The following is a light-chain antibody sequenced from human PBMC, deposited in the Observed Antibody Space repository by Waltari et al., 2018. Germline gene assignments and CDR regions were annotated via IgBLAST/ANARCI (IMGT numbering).Light chain of an antibody. CDR2: EVI. CDR3: CSYAGRGTYV. J-gene: IGLJ1*01. V-gene: IGLV2-23*02. CDR1: TSDVGNYDL. Sequence: QSALTQPASVSGTPGQSITISCTGTTSDVGNYDLVSWYQQHPGKAPKLLICEVIKRPSGGSSRFSGSKSGNTASLTISGLQAEDDADYYCCSYAGRGTYVFGSGTKVTV.